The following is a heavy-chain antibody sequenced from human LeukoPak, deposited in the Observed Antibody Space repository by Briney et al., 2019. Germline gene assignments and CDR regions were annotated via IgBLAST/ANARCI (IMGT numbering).Heavy chain of an antibody. CDR3: ARLGGYSYGYRYFDY. D-gene: IGHD5-18*01. J-gene: IGHJ4*02. CDR2: IYYSGST. CDR1: GGSVSSSSYY. V-gene: IGHV4-39*01. Sequence: PSETLSLTCTVSGGSVSSSSYYWGWIRQPPGKGLEWIGSIYYSGSTYYNPSLKSRVTISVDTSKNQFSLKLSSVTAADTAVYYCARLGGYSYGYRYFDYWGQGTLVTVSS.